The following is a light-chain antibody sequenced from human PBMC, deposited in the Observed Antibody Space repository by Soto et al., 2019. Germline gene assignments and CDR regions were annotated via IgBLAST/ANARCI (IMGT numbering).Light chain of an antibody. CDR2: GAS. CDR3: QQXXXXXXYT. J-gene: IGKJ2*01. CDR1: QSVRSN. Sequence: EVVMTQSPATLSVSPGERATLSCWASQSVRSNLAWYQQKPGQAPRLLIYGASTRATSVPARFSGSGSGTEFTLTXXXXXXXXXAVYYCQQXXXXXXYTFG. V-gene: IGKV3-15*01.